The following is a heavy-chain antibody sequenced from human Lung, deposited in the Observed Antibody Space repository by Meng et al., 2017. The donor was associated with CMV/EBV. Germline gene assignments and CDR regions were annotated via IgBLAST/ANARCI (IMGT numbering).Heavy chain of an antibody. CDR2: INTYNGNT. D-gene: IGHD3-9*01. CDR3: ARSITIFQIDY. V-gene: IGHV1-18*01. Sequence: XVKVSCKGSDYNFASYGITWVRQDPGQGLEWMGWINTYNGNTKYAQKFQDRVIMTTDRSTRTAYMELRSLRSDDTAVYYCARSITIFQIDYWGQGTLVTVSS. CDR1: DYNFASYG. J-gene: IGHJ4*02.